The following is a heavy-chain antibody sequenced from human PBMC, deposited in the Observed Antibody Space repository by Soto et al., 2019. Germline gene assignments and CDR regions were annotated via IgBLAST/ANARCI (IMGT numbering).Heavy chain of an antibody. V-gene: IGHV3-23*01. CDR1: GFTFSSYD. D-gene: IGHD3-22*01. J-gene: IGHJ4*02. CDR3: ANGRYYYDSSAYFDY. Sequence: GGSLRLSCAASGFTFSSYDMSWVRQAPGKGLEWVSAISGSGGSTYYADSVKGRFTISRDNSKNTLYLQMNSLRAEDTAVYYYANGRYYYDSSAYFDYWGQGTLVTVSS. CDR2: ISGSGGST.